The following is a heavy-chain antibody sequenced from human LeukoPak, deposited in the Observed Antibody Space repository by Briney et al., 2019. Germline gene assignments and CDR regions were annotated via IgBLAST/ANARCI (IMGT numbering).Heavy chain of an antibody. CDR3: AKGGYSDAFDP. CDR2: ISGSGGRT. Sequence: GGSLRLSCAASGFTFSTYAMSWLRQAPGKGLEWVSAISGSGGRTFYADSVKGRFTISRDNSKNSLYLQMSSLRAEDTAVYYCAKGGYSDAFDPWGPGTLVTVSS. V-gene: IGHV3-23*01. J-gene: IGHJ5*02. CDR1: GFTFSTYA. D-gene: IGHD2-15*01.